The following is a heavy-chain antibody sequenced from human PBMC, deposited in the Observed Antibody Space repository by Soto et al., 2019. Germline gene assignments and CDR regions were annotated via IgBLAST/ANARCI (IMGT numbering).Heavy chain of an antibody. J-gene: IGHJ4*02. CDR3: AKGSRYSSGWYQGDY. Sequence: EVQLLESGGGLVQPGGSLGLSCAASGFTFSSYAMSWVRQAPGKGLEWVSAISGSGGSTSYADSVKGRFTISRDNSKNTLYLQMNSLRAEDTAVYYCAKGSRYSSGWYQGDYWCQGTLVTVSS. D-gene: IGHD6-19*01. V-gene: IGHV3-23*01. CDR1: GFTFSSYA. CDR2: ISGSGGST.